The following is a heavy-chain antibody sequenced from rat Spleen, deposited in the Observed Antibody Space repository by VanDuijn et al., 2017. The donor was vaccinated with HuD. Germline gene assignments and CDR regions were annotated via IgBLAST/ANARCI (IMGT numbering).Heavy chain of an antibody. CDR3: ARVHPADGSYGY. V-gene: IGHV2-6*01. J-gene: IGHJ2*01. CDR2: ISSGGST. D-gene: IGHD1-12*02. Sequence: QVQLKESGPGLVQPSQTLSLTCTVSGFSLTSYTVSWVRQPPGKGLEWIAAISSGGSTYYNSAIKSRLSISRDTSKSQVFLKMNSLQTEDTAMYFCARVHPADGSYGYRGQGVMVTVSS. CDR1: GFSLTSYT.